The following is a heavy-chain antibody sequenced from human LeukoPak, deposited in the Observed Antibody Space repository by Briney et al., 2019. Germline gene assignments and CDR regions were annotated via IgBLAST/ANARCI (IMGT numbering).Heavy chain of an antibody. Sequence: KLSCKASGYTFTGYYMHWVRQAPGKGLEWVAVISYDGSNKYYADSVKGRFTISRDNSKNTLYLQMNSLRAEDTAVYYCARQWLAFDYWGQGTLVTVSS. CDR1: GYTFTGYY. V-gene: IGHV3-30-3*01. CDR3: ARQWLAFDY. D-gene: IGHD6-19*01. J-gene: IGHJ4*02. CDR2: ISYDGSNK.